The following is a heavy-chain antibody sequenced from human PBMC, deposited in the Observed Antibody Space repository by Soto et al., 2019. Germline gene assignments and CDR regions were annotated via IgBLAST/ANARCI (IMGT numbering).Heavy chain of an antibody. CDR3: ARGQYDSSGYYFWDYYYYGMDV. D-gene: IGHD3-22*01. CDR2: MNPNSGNT. Sequence: ASVKVSCKASGYTFTSYDINWVRQATGQGLEWMGWMNPNSGNTGYAQKFQGRVTMTRNTSISTAYMELSSLRSEDTAVYYCARGQYDSSGYYFWDYYYYGMDVWGQGTTVTVSS. V-gene: IGHV1-8*01. CDR1: GYTFTSYD. J-gene: IGHJ6*02.